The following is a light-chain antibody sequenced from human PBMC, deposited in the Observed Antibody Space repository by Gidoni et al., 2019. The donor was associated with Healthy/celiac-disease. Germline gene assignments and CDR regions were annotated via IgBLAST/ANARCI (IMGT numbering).Light chain of an antibody. CDR2: EVS. Sequence: QSALTQPASVSGSPGQSITISCTGTSSDVGGYNCVSWYQQHPGKAPKLMIYEVSNRPSGVSNRFSGSKSGNTASLTISVLQAEDEADYYCSSYTSSSTVVFGGGTKLTVL. CDR1: SSDVGGYNC. CDR3: SSYTSSSTVV. V-gene: IGLV2-14*01. J-gene: IGLJ2*01.